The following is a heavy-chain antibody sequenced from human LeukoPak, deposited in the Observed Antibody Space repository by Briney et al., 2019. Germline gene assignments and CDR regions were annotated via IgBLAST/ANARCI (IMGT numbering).Heavy chain of an antibody. D-gene: IGHD6-13*01. CDR3: ARVWYSRDAFDI. J-gene: IGHJ3*02. Sequence: PGGSLRLSCVASGFTFSSYSMNWVRQAPGEGLEWVSYISSLSGTIYYADSVKGRFTISRDIAKQSVFLQMNSLRDEDTAVYYCARVWYSRDAFDIWGQGTMVTVSS. CDR1: GFTFSSYS. V-gene: IGHV3-48*02. CDR2: ISSLSGTI.